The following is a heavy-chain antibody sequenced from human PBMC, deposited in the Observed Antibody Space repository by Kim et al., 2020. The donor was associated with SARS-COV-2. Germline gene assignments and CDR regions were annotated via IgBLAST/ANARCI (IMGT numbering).Heavy chain of an antibody. J-gene: IGHJ2*01. CDR2: IYYSGST. CDR1: GGSISSSSYY. D-gene: IGHD2-2*01. V-gene: IGHV4-39*01. CDR3: ARHPDHWVGYCSSTSCPSYWYFDL. Sequence: SETLSLTCTVSGGSISSSSYYWGWIRQPPGKGLEWIGSIYYSGSTYYNPSLKSRVTISVDTSKNQFSLKLSSVTAADTAVYYCARHPDHWVGYCSSTSCPSYWYFDLWGRGTLVTVSS.